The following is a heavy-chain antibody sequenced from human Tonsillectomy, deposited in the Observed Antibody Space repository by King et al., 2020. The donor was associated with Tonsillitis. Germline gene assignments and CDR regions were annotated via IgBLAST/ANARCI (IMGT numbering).Heavy chain of an antibody. V-gene: IGHV3-30*18. CDR3: AKDSSSSQYYLDD. D-gene: IGHD6-6*01. Sequence: VQLVESGGGVVQPGRSLRLSFAASGFTFSSYGMHWVRQASGKGLEWVAVILYDGSNEYYADSVKGRFTISRDNSKNTLYVQMNSLRAEDTAVYYCAKDSSSSQYYLDDWGQGTLVTVSA. CDR2: ILYDGSNE. CDR1: GFTFSSYG. J-gene: IGHJ4*02.